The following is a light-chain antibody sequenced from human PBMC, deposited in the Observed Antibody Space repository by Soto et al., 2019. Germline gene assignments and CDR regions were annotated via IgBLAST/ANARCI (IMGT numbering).Light chain of an antibody. Sequence: QSALTQPASVSGSPGQSVTISCTGTSSDVGGYNYVSWYQQHPGKAHKLMIYEVSNRPSGVSKRSACSKSANTSSLTISVLQADDDADYYCVSYTSMSTYVFGTGTKLTVL. CDR1: SSDVGGYNY. CDR2: EVS. J-gene: IGLJ1*01. V-gene: IGLV2-14*01. CDR3: VSYTSMSTYV.